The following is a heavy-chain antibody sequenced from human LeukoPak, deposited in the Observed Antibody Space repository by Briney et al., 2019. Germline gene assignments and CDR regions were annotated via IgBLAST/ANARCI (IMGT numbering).Heavy chain of an antibody. J-gene: IGHJ4*02. D-gene: IGHD2-21*02. V-gene: IGHV3-9*01. Sequence: GGSLTLSCAACGFIFGDFPVHWPPHAPGEAREGVSGISWKSDSLPYAHPERRRLTVYRDNEKHFLYPQIHRHTREHGALYHCEKGGCDGYCHTREFDYWGQGTLVTVSS. CDR1: GFIFGDFP. CDR3: EKGGCDGYCHTREFDY. CDR2: ISWKSDSL.